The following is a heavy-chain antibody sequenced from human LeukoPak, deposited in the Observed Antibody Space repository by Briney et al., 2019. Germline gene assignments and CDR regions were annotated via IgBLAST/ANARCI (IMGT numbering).Heavy chain of an antibody. V-gene: IGHV4-34*01. CDR1: GGSFSGYY. CDR2: INHSGST. J-gene: IGHJ5*02. D-gene: IGHD2-2*01. CDR3: ARVPAAMKARYWFDP. Sequence: SETLSLTCAVYGGSFSGYYWSWIRQPPGKGLEWIGEINHSGSTNYNPSLKSRVTISVDTSKIQFSLKLSSVTAADTAVYYCARVPAAMKARYWFDPWGQGTLVTVSS.